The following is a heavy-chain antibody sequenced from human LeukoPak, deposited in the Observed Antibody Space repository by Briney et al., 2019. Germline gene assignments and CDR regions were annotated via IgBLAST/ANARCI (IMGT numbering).Heavy chain of an antibody. D-gene: IGHD1-7*01. CDR1: GFSLSGYW. V-gene: IGHV3-74*01. J-gene: IGHJ4*02. CDR2: NNGDGSTT. CDR3: VRDRNYFEALQRSY. Sequence: GGSLRLSCVASGFSLSGYWMYWVRQAPGKGLMYISRNNGDGSTTNYADVVKGRFTMSRDNVKNTLYLQMNSLRVEDTAVYFCVRDRNYFEALQRSYWGQGTLVTVSS.